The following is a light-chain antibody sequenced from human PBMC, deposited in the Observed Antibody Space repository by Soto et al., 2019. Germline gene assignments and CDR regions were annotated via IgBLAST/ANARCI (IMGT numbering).Light chain of an antibody. CDR1: NTDVGQDKS. J-gene: IGLJ1*01. CDR2: EVT. Sequence: QSALTQPASVSGSRGQSIIISRLGRNTDVGQDKSVSWYQQGPGKAPKLLIFEVTNRPSGVSNRFSGSRSGNTASLTISGLQPDDEGDYFCVSYTDTDALVFGTGTKVTVL. V-gene: IGLV2-14*01. CDR3: VSYTDTDALV.